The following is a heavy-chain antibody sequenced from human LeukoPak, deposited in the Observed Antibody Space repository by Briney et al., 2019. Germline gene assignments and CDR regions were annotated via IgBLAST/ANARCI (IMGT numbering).Heavy chain of an antibody. J-gene: IGHJ4*02. CDR3: ARTRPNGGSPWYDV. D-gene: IGHD6-19*01. CDR1: GDSVSSNSAA. CDR2: TYYRSKWYN. V-gene: IGHV6-1*01. Sequence: SQTLSLTCAISGDSVSSNSAAWNWIRQSPSRGLEWLGRTYYRSKWYNDYAVSVISRISINADTSKSQFSLQLNSVTPEDTAVYYCARTRPNGGSPWYDVWGQGTLVTASS.